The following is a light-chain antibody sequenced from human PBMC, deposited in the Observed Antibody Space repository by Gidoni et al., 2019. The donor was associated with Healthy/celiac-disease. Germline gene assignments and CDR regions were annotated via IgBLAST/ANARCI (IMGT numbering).Light chain of an antibody. J-gene: IGKJ5*01. V-gene: IGKV3-11*01. Sequence: EIVLTQSPATLSLSPGERATLSCRASQSVSSYLAWYQQKPGQAPRLLIYDASNRATGIPARFSGSGSGTDFTLTISSLEPEDFAVYYCHQRSNWPPTFXXXTRLEIK. CDR2: DAS. CDR3: HQRSNWPPT. CDR1: QSVSSY.